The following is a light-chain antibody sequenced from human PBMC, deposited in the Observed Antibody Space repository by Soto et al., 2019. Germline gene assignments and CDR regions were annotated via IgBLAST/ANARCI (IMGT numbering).Light chain of an antibody. J-gene: IGKJ1*01. V-gene: IGKV3-15*01. CDR3: QQYSNWPPWT. CDR2: GAS. Sequence: EVVMTQSPATLSVSPGERATLSCRASQSVNNNLAWYQQRPGQAPTLLISGASTRAAGIPDRFSGSGSGTEFTLSISSLQSEDGAVYYCQQYSNWPPWTFGQGTRWIS. CDR1: QSVNNN.